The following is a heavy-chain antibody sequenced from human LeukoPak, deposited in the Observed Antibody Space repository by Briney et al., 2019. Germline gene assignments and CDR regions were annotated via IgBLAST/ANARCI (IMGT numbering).Heavy chain of an antibody. V-gene: IGHV4-34*01. D-gene: IGHD3-22*01. CDR1: GGSFSGYY. CDR3: AGAVGYYDSSGSLAYYFDY. J-gene: IGHJ4*02. CDR2: INHSGST. Sequence: SETLSLTCAVYGGSFSGYYWSWIRQPPGKGLEWIGEINHSGSTNYNPSLKSRVTISVDTSKNQFSLKLSSVTAADTAVYYCAGAVGYYDSSGSLAYYFDYWGQGTLVTVSS.